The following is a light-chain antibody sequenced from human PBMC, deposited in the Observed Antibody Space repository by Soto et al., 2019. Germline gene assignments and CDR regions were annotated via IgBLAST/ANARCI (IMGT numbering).Light chain of an antibody. CDR2: EAS. Sequence: QSVLTQPASVSGSPGQSITISCTGTSSDVGSYNFVSWYQQHPGKAPKLMIYEASKRPSGVSNRFSGSKSGNTASLTISGLQPEDEADYYCCSYAGSSPYVFGAGTKVTVL. J-gene: IGLJ1*01. CDR3: CSYAGSSPYV. CDR1: SSDVGSYNF. V-gene: IGLV2-23*01.